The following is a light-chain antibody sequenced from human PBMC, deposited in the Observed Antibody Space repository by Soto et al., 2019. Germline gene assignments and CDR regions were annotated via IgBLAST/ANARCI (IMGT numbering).Light chain of an antibody. V-gene: IGKV3-11*01. J-gene: IGKJ3*01. CDR3: QQRGNWPPGFT. CDR2: GAS. Sequence: EIVLTQSPSTLSFSPWERATLSFMAIQSVSSYLAWYQQKPGQAPRLLIYGASIRATGIPDRFSGSGSGTDFTLTISSLEPEDFAVYYCQQRGNWPPGFTFGPGTKVDI. CDR1: QSVSSY.